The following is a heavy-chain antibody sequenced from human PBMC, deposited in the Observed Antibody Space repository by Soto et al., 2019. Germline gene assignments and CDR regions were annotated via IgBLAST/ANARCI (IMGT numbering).Heavy chain of an antibody. J-gene: IGHJ6*02. CDR3: VKDLTLVAGIYAPQYKHYDGVDG. D-gene: IGHD6-19*01. CDR1: GFTFNSYA. Sequence: EVQLVESGGGLVQPGGSLRLSCAASGFTFNSYAMHWVRQAPGKGLQYVSRISRNGDRTYYADSVKGRFTGSRDNSKMTLYHQMSSQRAEDTAMYYCVKDLTLVAGIYAPQYKHYDGVDGWGQGTTVNVSS. CDR2: ISRNGDRT. V-gene: IGHV3-64D*06.